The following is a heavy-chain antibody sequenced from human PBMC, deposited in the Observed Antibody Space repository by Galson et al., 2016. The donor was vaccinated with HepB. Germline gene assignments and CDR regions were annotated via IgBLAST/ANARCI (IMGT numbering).Heavy chain of an antibody. CDR3: ARDLESSSYFSLDY. Sequence: SETLSLTCTVSGGSISSYYWSWIRQPPGKRLEWIGYIYNSGRTNYNPSLKSRVTISVDTSKNQFYLNLRSVTAADTALYYCARDLESSSYFSLDYWGQGTLVTVTS. V-gene: IGHV4-59*01. J-gene: IGHJ4*02. D-gene: IGHD3-22*01. CDR1: GGSISSYY. CDR2: IYNSGRT.